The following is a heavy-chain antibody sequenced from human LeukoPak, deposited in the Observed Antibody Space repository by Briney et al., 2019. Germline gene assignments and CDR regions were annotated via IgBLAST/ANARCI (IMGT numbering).Heavy chain of an antibody. CDR3: ARDLEATNTYYFDN. J-gene: IGHJ4*02. Sequence: GGSLRLSCAASGFIFSNYAMTWVRQAPGKGLEWVSVISGGGAATYYADSVKGRFTVSRDNSKNTLYLQMNSLRDEDTAVYYCARDLEATNTYYFDNWGQGTLVTVSS. V-gene: IGHV3-23*01. CDR2: ISGGGAAT. CDR1: GFIFSNYA. D-gene: IGHD1-1*01.